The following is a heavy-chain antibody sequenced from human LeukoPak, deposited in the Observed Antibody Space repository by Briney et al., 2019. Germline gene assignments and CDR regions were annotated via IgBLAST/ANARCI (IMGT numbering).Heavy chain of an antibody. CDR1: GFTFSSYA. CDR3: AKDVEMATISLSYFDY. Sequence: GGSLRLYCAASGFTFSSYAMSWVRQAPGKGLEWVSAISGSGGSTYYADSVKGRFTISRDNSKNTLYLQMNSLRAEHTAVYYCAKDVEMATISLSYFDYCGQGGLVTVSS. CDR2: ISGSGGST. J-gene: IGHJ4*02. D-gene: IGHD5-24*01. V-gene: IGHV3-23*01.